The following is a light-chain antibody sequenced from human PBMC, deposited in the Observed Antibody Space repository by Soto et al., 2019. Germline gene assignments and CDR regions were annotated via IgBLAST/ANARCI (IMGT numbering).Light chain of an antibody. V-gene: IGKV3-20*01. CDR3: QQYGSSPLT. J-gene: IGKJ5*01. CDR2: GAS. CDR1: QSVSNY. Sequence: EIVLTQSPGTLSLSPGERATLSCRASQSVSNYLAWYQQKPGQAPRLLIYGASSRATGIPDRFSGSGSGTDFTLSISRLEPEDFAVYCCQQYGSSPLTFGQGTRLEIK.